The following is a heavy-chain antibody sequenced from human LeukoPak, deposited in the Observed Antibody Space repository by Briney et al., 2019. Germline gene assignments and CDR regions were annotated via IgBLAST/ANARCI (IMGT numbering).Heavy chain of an antibody. J-gene: IGHJ5*02. Sequence: GGSLRLSCAASGFTFSSYSMNWVRQAPGKGLEWVGNIKPDGSQTYYVDSVKGRFTISRDNAKNSVSLQLNSLRAEDTAVYFCVRSIDAWGQGTLVTVSS. CDR1: GFTFSSYS. D-gene: IGHD3-3*01. CDR2: IKPDGSQT. CDR3: VRSIDA. V-gene: IGHV3-7*03.